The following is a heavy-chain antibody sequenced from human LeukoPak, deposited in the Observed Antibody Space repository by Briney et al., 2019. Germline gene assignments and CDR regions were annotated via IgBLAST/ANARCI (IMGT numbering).Heavy chain of an antibody. D-gene: IGHD3-10*01. Sequence: GGSLRLSCAASGFTFSSYRMSWVRQAPGKGLEWVANIKQDGSEKYYVDSVKGRFTISRDNAKNSLYLQMNSLRAEDKAVYYCARNGLSQNYGSGSYIVFDYWGQGTLVTVSS. V-gene: IGHV3-7*01. CDR2: IKQDGSEK. J-gene: IGHJ4*02. CDR3: ARNGLSQNYGSGSYIVFDY. CDR1: GFTFSSYR.